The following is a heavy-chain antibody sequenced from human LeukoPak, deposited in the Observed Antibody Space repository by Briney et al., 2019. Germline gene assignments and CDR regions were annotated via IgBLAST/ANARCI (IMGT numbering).Heavy chain of an antibody. V-gene: IGHV3-7*01. CDR2: MKEDGSEK. J-gene: IGHJ3*02. Sequence: GGSLRLSCAASGFTFTTYWMSWVRQAPGKGLEWVANMKEDGSEKYYVDSVKGRFTISRDNAKNSLYLQMNSLRAEDTAVYYCARLRAFDIWGQGTMVTVSS. D-gene: IGHD2-21*02. CDR3: ARLRAFDI. CDR1: GFTFTTYW.